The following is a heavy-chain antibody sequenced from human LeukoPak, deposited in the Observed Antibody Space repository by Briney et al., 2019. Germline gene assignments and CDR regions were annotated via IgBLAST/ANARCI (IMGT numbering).Heavy chain of an antibody. J-gene: IGHJ4*02. V-gene: IGHV1-2*02. CDR1: GYTFTGYY. CDR2: INPNSGGT. Sequence: ASVKVSCKASGYTFTGYYMHWVRQAPGQGLEWMGWINPNSGGTNYAQKFQGRVTMTRDTSISTAYMELSRLRSDDTAVYYCARGIGQWLVRRGSGLHDYWGQGTLVTVSS. D-gene: IGHD6-19*01. CDR3: ARGIGQWLVRRGSGLHDY.